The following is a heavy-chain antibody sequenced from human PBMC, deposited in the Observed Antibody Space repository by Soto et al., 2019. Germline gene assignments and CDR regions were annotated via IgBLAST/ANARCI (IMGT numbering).Heavy chain of an antibody. CDR1: GYTFPNYG. J-gene: IGHJ4*02. D-gene: IGHD2-21*02. CDR2: ISASNGNK. CDR3: ARSQSGDYEGCGY. V-gene: IGHV1-18*01. Sequence: QVQLVQSGAEVKKPGASVKVSCKASGYTFPNYGINWVRQAPGQGLEWIGWISASNGNKKYAQSVQGRVTMTTDTSTSTAYMELRSPRSDDTAVYYCARSQSGDYEGCGYWGQGTLVTVSA.